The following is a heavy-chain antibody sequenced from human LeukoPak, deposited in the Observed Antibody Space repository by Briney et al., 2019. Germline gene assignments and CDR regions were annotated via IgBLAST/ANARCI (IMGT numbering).Heavy chain of an antibody. V-gene: IGHV3-53*01. J-gene: IGHJ4*02. CDR2: IYSDNT. CDR3: ASRAGAYSHPYDY. Sequence: GGSLRLSWTVSGFTVSTNSMSWVRQAPGKGLDWVSFIYSDNTHYSDSVTGRFTISRDTSKNTLYLQMNSLRAEDTAVYYCASRAGAYSHPYDYWGQGTLVTVSS. CDR1: GFTVSTNS. D-gene: IGHD4/OR15-4a*01.